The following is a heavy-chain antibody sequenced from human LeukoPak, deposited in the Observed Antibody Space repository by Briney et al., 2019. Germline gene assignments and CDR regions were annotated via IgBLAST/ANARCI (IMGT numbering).Heavy chain of an antibody. CDR3: ARPRGYSYGYLY. D-gene: IGHD5-18*01. CDR1: GGSFSGYY. Sequence: SETLSLTCAVYGGSFSGYYWSWIRQPPGKGLEWIGEINHSGGTNYNPSLKSRVTISVDTSKNQFSLKLSSVTAADTAVYYCARPRGYSYGYLYWGQGTLVTVSS. CDR2: INHSGGT. J-gene: IGHJ4*02. V-gene: IGHV4-34*01.